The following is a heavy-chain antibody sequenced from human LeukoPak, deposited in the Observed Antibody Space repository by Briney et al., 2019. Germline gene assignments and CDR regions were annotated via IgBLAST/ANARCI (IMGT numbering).Heavy chain of an antibody. CDR1: GYTFSSYG. CDR3: ARAGTSGWQPFDY. D-gene: IGHD6-19*01. CDR2: ISVYNGDT. J-gene: IGHJ4*02. V-gene: IGHV1-18*01. Sequence: SVKVSCKASGYTFSSYGITWVRQAPGQGLEWMGWISVYNGDTNYAQKVQSRVTMTTDTSTTTAYMELRSLRPDDTAVYYCARAGTSGWQPFDYWGQGTLVTVSS.